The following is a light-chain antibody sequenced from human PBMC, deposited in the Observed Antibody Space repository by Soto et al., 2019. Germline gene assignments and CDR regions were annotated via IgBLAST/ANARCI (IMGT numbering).Light chain of an antibody. CDR3: MQALQTPRFT. J-gene: IGKJ3*01. Sequence: DIVMTQSPLSLPVTPGEAASISCRSSQSLLHSNGYNYLDWYLQKPGQSPQLLIYLGSNRASGVPDRFSGSGSGTDFTLKITRVEPEDVAVYYCMQALQTPRFTFGPGTKVDIK. CDR1: QSLLHSNGYNY. V-gene: IGKV2-28*01. CDR2: LGS.